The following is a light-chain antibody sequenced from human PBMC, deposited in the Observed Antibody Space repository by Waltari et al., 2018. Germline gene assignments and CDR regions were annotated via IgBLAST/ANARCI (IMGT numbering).Light chain of an antibody. Sequence: QSGLTQSPSVSGTPGQRVTISCSGSTSNIGSNNVNWYQQFPGTAPKLLISRNRERPSGVPDRFSGSKSGTSASLAISGLQSEDEAEYYCSAWDDSVHVFGTGTRVTVL. J-gene: IGLJ1*01. CDR3: SAWDDSVHV. CDR2: RNR. CDR1: TSNIGSNN. V-gene: IGLV1-44*01.